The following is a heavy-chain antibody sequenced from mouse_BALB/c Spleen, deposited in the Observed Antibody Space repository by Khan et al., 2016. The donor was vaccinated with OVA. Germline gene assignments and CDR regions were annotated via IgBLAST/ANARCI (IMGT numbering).Heavy chain of an antibody. Sequence: QVQLQQSGAELARPGASVKMSCKASGYTFTSYTIHWIKRRPGQGLEWIGYINPSNGYTNYNQKFKDKATLTTDQSSTTAYLQLSSLTSDDSAVYICVRDGAYHRNDGWFAYWGQGTLVTVSA. CDR2: INPSNGYT. V-gene: IGHV1-4*01. J-gene: IGHJ3*01. D-gene: IGHD2-14*01. CDR3: VRDGAYHRNDGWFAY. CDR1: GYTFTSYT.